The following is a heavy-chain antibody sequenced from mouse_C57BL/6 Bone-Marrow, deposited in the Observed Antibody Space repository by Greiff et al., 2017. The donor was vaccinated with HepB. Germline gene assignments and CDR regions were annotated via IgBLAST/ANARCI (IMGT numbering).Heavy chain of an antibody. V-gene: IGHV1-54*01. D-gene: IGHD1-1*01. CDR3: ARGILDGSSYWYFDV. J-gene: IGHJ1*03. CDR1: GYAFTNYL. CDR2: INPGSGGT. Sequence: QVQLQQSGAELVRPGTSVKVSCKASGYAFTNYLIEWVKQRPGQGLEWIGVINPGSGGTNYNEKFKGKATLTADKSSSTAYMQLSSLTSEDSAVYFCARGILDGSSYWYFDVWGTGTTVTVSS.